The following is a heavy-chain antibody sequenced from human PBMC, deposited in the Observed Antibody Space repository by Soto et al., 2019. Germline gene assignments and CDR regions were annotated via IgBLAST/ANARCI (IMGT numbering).Heavy chain of an antibody. CDR1: GGSISRYY. CDR2: IYYSGST. J-gene: IGHJ5*02. V-gene: IGHV4-59*12. CDR3: ASIYDSSGYYYGNNWFDP. Sequence: SEALSLTCTVSGGSISRYYWSWIRQPPGKGLEWIGYIYYSGSTNYNPSLKSRVTISVDTSKNQFSLKLSSVTAADTAVYYCASIYDSSGYYYGNNWFDPWGQGTLVTVSS. D-gene: IGHD3-22*01.